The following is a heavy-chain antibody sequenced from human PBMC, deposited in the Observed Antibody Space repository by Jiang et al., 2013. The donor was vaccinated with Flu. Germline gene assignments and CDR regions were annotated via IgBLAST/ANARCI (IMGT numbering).Heavy chain of an antibody. V-gene: IGHV6-1*01. D-gene: IGHD6-19*01. CDR2: TYYRSKWYN. CDR1: GDSVSSNSAA. J-gene: IGHJ4*02. CDR3: ARIAVAGTFEHFDY. Sequence: SGDSVSSNSAAWNWIRQSPSRGLEWLGRTYYRSKWYNDYAVSVKSRITINPDTSKNQFSLQLNSVTPEDTAVYYCARIAVAGTFEHFDYWGQGTLVTVSS.